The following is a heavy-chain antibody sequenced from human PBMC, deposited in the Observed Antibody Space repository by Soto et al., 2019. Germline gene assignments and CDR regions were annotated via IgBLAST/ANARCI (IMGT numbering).Heavy chain of an antibody. J-gene: IGHJ5*02. D-gene: IGHD3-10*01. CDR3: ATYGSGSYYKDSNNWFDP. V-gene: IGHV5-51*01. CDR1: GYSFTSYW. Sequence: PGESLKISCKGSGYSFTSYWIGWVRQMPGKGLEWMGIIYPGDSDTRYSPSFQGQVTISADKSISTAYLQWSSLEASDTAMYYCATYGSGSYYKDSNNWFDPWGQGTLVTVSS. CDR2: IYPGDSDT.